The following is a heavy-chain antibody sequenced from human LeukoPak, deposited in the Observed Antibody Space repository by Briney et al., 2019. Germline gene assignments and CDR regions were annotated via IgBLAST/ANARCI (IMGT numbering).Heavy chain of an antibody. CDR3: ARESSSLTYPDFDY. J-gene: IGHJ4*02. CDR1: GGSISGSSYY. Sequence: LSLTCSVSGGSISGSSYYWGWIRQPPGKGLEWVSYISSSGSTIYYADSVKGRFTISRDNAKNSLYLQMNSLRAEDTAVYYCARESSSLTYPDFDYWGQGTLVTVSS. D-gene: IGHD6-13*01. V-gene: IGHV3-11*04. CDR2: ISSSGSTI.